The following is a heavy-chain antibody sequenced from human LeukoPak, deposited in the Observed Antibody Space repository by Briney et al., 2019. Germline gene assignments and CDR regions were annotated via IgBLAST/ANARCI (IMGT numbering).Heavy chain of an antibody. CDR2: TSYDEGNK. CDR1: GFTFSNYA. D-gene: IGHD6-13*01. J-gene: IGHJ4*02. Sequence: QPGRSLRLSCAASGFTFSNYAMHWVRQAPGKGLEWVAVTSYDEGNKYYADSVKGRFTISRDNPKNTLYLQMNSLRAEDTAPYYCARDGAYSSSWSYFDYWGQGTLVTVSS. V-gene: IGHV3-30-3*01. CDR3: ARDGAYSSSWSYFDY.